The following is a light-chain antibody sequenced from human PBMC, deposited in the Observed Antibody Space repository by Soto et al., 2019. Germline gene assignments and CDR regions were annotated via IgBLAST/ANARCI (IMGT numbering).Light chain of an antibody. CDR1: SSDVGGYYS. CDR3: SSYTSSSTDV. Sequence: QSALTQPASVSGSPGQSITISCTGTSSDVGGYYSVSWYQQHPGKAPKLMIYDVTNRPSGVSNRFSGSKSGNTASLTISELQAEDEADYYCSSYTSSSTDVFGTGTKLTVL. CDR2: DVT. J-gene: IGLJ1*01. V-gene: IGLV2-14*01.